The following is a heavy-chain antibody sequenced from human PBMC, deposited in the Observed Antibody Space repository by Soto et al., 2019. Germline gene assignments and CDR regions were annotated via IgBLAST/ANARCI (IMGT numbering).Heavy chain of an antibody. CDR2: IGPAFGTA. CDR3: ARLRSDCGGGTRSGDF. Sequence: QAQLVQSGAEVKKPGSSVKVSCKASGGTFSNSGVSWVRQAPGQGLEWMGGIGPAFGTAHYAQRFQGRVTISADESKTTVYMGLSNLRPDDTAVYYCARLRSDCGGGTRSGDFWGQGTLVTVSS. CDR1: GGTFSNSG. V-gene: IGHV1-69*01. J-gene: IGHJ4*02. D-gene: IGHD2-21*01.